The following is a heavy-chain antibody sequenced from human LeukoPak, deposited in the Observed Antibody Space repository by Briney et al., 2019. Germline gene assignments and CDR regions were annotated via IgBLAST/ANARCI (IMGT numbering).Heavy chain of an antibody. Sequence: PGGSLRLSCAASRFTFSRYAMSWVRQAPGKGLEWVSAVNNKGNNKYYADSVRGRFTISRDNSKNTLYLQMDSLSAEDTAVYYCAKDVRGGPIVGAGSVDYWGQGTLVTVSS. CDR3: AKDVRGGPIVGAGSVDY. CDR2: VNNKGNNK. V-gene: IGHV3-23*05. CDR1: RFTFSRYA. D-gene: IGHD1-26*01. J-gene: IGHJ4*02.